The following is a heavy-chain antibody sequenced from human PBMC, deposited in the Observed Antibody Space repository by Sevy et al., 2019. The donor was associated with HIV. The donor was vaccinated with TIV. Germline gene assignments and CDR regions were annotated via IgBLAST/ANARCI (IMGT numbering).Heavy chain of an antibody. CDR3: ARDLEPYYYYYGMDV. CDR1: GFRFSDHD. V-gene: IGHV3-11*01. Sequence: GGSLRLSCAASGFRFSDHDMSWIRQAPGKGLEWVAYISRSGTIIYYADSVRGRFTISRDNAKNSHFLQMNSLRAEDTDVYYCARDLEPYYYYYGMDVWGQGTTVTVSS. CDR2: ISRSGTII. J-gene: IGHJ6*02.